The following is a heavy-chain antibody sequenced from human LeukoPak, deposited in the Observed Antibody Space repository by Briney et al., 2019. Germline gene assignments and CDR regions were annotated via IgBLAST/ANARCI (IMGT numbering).Heavy chain of an antibody. D-gene: IGHD3-22*01. CDR2: ISDSGSTI. Sequence: PGGSLRLSCAASGFTFSSYAMSWVRQAPGKGLEWVSTISDSGSTIYYADSVKGRFTISRDNAKNSLYLQMNSLRAEDTAVYYCARDTGLYYDSSGYLDYWGQGTLVTVSS. CDR1: GFTFSSYA. J-gene: IGHJ4*02. V-gene: IGHV3-21*04. CDR3: ARDTGLYYDSSGYLDY.